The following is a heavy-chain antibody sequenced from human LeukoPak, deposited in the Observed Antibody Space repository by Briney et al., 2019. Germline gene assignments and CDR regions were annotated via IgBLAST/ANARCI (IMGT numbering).Heavy chain of an antibody. CDR2: ISSSGSTI. Sequence: GGSLRLSCAASGFTVSSNYMNWVRQAPGKGLEWVSYISSSGSTIYYADSVKGRFTISRDNAKNSLYLQMNSLRAEDTAVYYCARDTIFGVVMFSEEDYYYYMDVWGKGTTVTVSS. CDR3: ARDTIFGVVMFSEEDYYYYMDV. V-gene: IGHV3-48*04. J-gene: IGHJ6*03. CDR1: GFTVSSNY. D-gene: IGHD3-3*01.